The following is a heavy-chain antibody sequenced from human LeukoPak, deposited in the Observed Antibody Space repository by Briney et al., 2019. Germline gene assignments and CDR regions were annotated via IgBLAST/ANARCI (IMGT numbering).Heavy chain of an antibody. J-gene: IGHJ5*02. D-gene: IGHD6-19*01. CDR3: ARDRGPDSSGWYGNWFDP. CDR1: GFTFSDYY. CDR2: ISSSGSTI. Sequence: GGSLRLSCAASGFTFSDYYMSWIRQAPGKGLEGVSYISSSGSTIYYADSVKGRFTISRDNAKNSLYLQMNSLRAEDTAVYYCARDRGPDSSGWYGNWFDPWGQGTLVTVSS. V-gene: IGHV3-11*04.